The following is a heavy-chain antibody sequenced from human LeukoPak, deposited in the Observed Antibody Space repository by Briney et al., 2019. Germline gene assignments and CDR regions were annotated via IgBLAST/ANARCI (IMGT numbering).Heavy chain of an antibody. D-gene: IGHD2-2*01. CDR2: IIPISGTT. Sequence: SVKVSCKASGGTFSSYAISWVRQAPGQGPEWMGGIIPISGTTNYAQKFQGRVTITADESTSTAYMELSSLRSEDTAMYYCATYCSSANCYIWGYYFDYWGQGTLVTVSS. V-gene: IGHV1-69*01. CDR1: GGTFSSYA. J-gene: IGHJ4*02. CDR3: ATYCSSANCYIWGYYFDY.